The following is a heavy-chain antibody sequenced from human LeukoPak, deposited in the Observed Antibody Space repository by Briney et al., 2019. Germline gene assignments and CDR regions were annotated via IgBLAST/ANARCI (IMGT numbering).Heavy chain of an antibody. CDR3: ARGLLYYYDSSGYYYAEYFQH. CDR2: TSYDGSNK. Sequence: QPGRSLRLSCAASGFTFSSYAMHWVRQAPGKGLEWVAVTSYDGSNKYYADSVKGRFTISRDNSKNTLYLQMNSLRAEDTAVYYCARGLLYYYDSSGYYYAEYFQHWGQGTLVTVSS. V-gene: IGHV3-30-3*01. J-gene: IGHJ1*01. D-gene: IGHD3-22*01. CDR1: GFTFSSYA.